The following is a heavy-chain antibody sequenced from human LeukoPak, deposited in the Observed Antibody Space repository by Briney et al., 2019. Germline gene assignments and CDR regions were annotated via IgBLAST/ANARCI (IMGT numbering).Heavy chain of an antibody. J-gene: IGHJ4*02. D-gene: IGHD3-22*01. Sequence: TSETLSLTCTVSGGSISSGGYYWSWIRQHPGKGLEWIGYIYYSGSTYYNPSLKSRVTISVDTSKNQFSLKLSSVTAADTAVYYCARDSHPYYYDSRRFDYWGQGTLVSVSS. CDR2: IYYSGST. CDR1: GGSISSGGYY. V-gene: IGHV4-31*03. CDR3: ARDSHPYYYDSRRFDY.